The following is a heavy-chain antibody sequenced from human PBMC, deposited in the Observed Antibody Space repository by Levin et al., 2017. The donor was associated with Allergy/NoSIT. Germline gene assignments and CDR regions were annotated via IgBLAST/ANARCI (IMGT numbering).Heavy chain of an antibody. CDR1: GFTFSSYA. J-gene: IGHJ4*02. D-gene: IGHD2-21*02. Sequence: GGSLRLSCAASGFTFSSYAMHWVRQAPGKGLEWVAVISYDGSNKYYADSVKGRFTISRDNSKNTLYLQMNSLRAEDTAVYYCARRESWRLLGDYWGQGTLVTVSS. CDR2: ISYDGSNK. CDR3: ARRESWRLLGDY. V-gene: IGHV3-30-3*01.